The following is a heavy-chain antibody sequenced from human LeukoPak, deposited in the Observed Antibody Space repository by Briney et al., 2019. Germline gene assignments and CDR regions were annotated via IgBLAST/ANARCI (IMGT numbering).Heavy chain of an antibody. CDR2: IIPILGIA. Sequence: SVKVSCKASGGTFSSYAISWVRQAPGQGLEWMGRIIPILGIANYAQKFQGRVAITADKSTSTAYMELSSLRSEDTAVYYCARVVGATKGDWFNPWGQGTQVTVSS. J-gene: IGHJ5*02. D-gene: IGHD1-26*01. CDR1: GGTFSSYA. V-gene: IGHV1-69*04. CDR3: ARVVGATKGDWFNP.